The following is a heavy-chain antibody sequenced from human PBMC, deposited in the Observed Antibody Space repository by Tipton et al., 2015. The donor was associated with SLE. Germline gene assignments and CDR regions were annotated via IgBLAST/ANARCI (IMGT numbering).Heavy chain of an antibody. V-gene: IGHV3-7*01. CDR3: ARDLGYDYGGGMDL. Sequence: GSLRLSCAASGFTFSSYWMSWVRQAPGKGLEWVANIKQDGSEKYYVDSVKGRFTISRDNAKNSLYLQMNSLRADDTAVYYCARDLGYDYGGGMDLWGQGTTVTVSS. J-gene: IGHJ6*02. CDR2: IKQDGSEK. D-gene: IGHD5-12*01. CDR1: GFTFSSYW.